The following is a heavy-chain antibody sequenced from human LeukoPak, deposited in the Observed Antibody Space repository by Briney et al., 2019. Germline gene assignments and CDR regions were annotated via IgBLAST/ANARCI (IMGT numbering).Heavy chain of an antibody. CDR2: ICISGSTI. CDR1: GFTFSNYE. D-gene: IGHD2-2*01. J-gene: IGHJ4*02. Sequence: GGCLRLSCAASGFTFSNYEMNWVRQAPGKGLEWVSYICISGSTIYYADSVKGRFTISRDNAKISLYLHMNSLRAEDTAVYYCAREGVVVSAAVDYWGQGTLVTVSS. V-gene: IGHV3-48*03. CDR3: AREGVVVSAAVDY.